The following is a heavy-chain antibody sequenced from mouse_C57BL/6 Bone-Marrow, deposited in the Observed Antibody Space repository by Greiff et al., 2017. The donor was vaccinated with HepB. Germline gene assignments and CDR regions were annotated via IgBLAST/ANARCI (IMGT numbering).Heavy chain of an antibody. D-gene: IGHD2-1*01. CDR2: IYPRDGST. J-gene: IGHJ2*01. CDR1: GYTFTDHT. Sequence: VQRVESDAELVKPGASVKISCKVSGYTFTDHTIHWMKQRPEQGLEWIGYIYPRDGSTKYNEKFKGKATLTADKSSSTAYMQLNSLTSEDSAVYFCARSYGNYRYYFDYWGQGTTLTVSS. V-gene: IGHV1-78*01. CDR3: ARSYGNYRYYFDY.